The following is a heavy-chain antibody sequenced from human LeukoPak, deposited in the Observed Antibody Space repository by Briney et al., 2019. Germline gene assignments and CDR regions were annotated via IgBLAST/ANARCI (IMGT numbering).Heavy chain of an antibody. V-gene: IGHV3-66*01. D-gene: IGHD6-13*01. CDR1: GFTVSSIY. Sequence: GGSLRLSCTASGFTVSSIYMSWVRQAPGKGLEWVSVIYNDGSPYYADSVRDRFTISRDNSKNTVDLQLNRLRAEDTAVYFCARGLLAAGTFDSWGRGTLVTVSS. CDR2: IYNDGSP. J-gene: IGHJ4*02. CDR3: ARGLLAAGTFDS.